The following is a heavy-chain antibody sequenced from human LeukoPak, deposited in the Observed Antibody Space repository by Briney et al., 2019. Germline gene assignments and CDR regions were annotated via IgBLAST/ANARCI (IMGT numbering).Heavy chain of an antibody. CDR2: ISAYNSNK. D-gene: IGHD1-26*01. CDR3: VRHIKPAGPWDGMDV. J-gene: IGHJ6*02. Sequence: ASVTVSCTASGYTFTSYGISWVRQAPGQGLEWVAWISAYNSNKNSAEKFQGRVTMTIDTSTSTAYMELRSLKSDDTAVYYCVRHIKPAGPWDGMDVWGQETTVIVSS. V-gene: IGHV1-18*04. CDR1: GYTFTSYG.